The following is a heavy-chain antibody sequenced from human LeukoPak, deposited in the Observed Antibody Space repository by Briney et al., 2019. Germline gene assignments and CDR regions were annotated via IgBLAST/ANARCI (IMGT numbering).Heavy chain of an antibody. CDR3: ARGRITGTTSALDY. D-gene: IGHD1-7*01. CDR1: GGSFSGYY. V-gene: IGHV4-34*01. J-gene: IGHJ4*01. Sequence: SETLSLTCAVYGGSFSGYYWSWIRQPPGKGLEWIGEINHSGSTNYNPSLKSRVTISVDTSTNQFSLKLSSVPAADTAVYYCARGRITGTTSALDYWGDGTLVTVSS. CDR2: INHSGST.